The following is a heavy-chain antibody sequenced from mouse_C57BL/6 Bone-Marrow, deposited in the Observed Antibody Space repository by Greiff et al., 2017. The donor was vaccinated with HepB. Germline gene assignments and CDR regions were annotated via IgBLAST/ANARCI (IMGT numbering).Heavy chain of an antibody. D-gene: IGHD1-1*01. CDR1: GYTFTSYW. CDR3: TRSRYYYGSKYFDV. V-gene: IGHV1-5*01. Sequence: EVQLHQSGTVLARPGASVQMSCKTSGYTFTSYWMHWVNQRPGQGLEWIGAISPGNSDTSYNQQFKGKAKLTAVTSASTAYMELSSLTNEDSAVYYCTRSRYYYGSKYFDVWGTGTTVTVSS. J-gene: IGHJ1*03. CDR2: ISPGNSDT.